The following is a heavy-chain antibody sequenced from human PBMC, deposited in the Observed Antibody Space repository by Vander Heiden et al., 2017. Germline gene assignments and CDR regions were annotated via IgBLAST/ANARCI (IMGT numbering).Heavy chain of an antibody. CDR2: INPNSGGT. CDR3: ARERMVNPTWLDP. CDR1: GYTFTGYY. Sequence: QVQLVQSGAEVKKPGASVKVSCKASGYTFTGYYMHWVRQAPGQGLEWMGWINPNSGGTNYAQKFQGRVTMTRDTSISKAYMELRRLRSDDTAVYYCARERMVNPTWLDPWGQGTLVPVS. V-gene: IGHV1-2*02. D-gene: IGHD2-8*01. J-gene: IGHJ5*02.